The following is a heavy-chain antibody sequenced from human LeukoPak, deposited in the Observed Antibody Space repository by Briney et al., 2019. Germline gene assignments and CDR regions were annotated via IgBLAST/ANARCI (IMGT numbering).Heavy chain of an antibody. D-gene: IGHD3-22*01. J-gene: IGHJ3*02. CDR2: ISYDGSNK. V-gene: IGHV3-30*18. CDR3: AKGTVVVVITEDGAFDI. Sequence: GRSLRLSCAASGFTFSSYGMHWVRQAPGKGLEWVAVISYDGSNKYYADSVKGRFTISRDNSKNTLYLQMNSLRAEDTAVYYCAKGTVVVVITEDGAFDIWGQGTMVTVSS. CDR1: GFTFSSYG.